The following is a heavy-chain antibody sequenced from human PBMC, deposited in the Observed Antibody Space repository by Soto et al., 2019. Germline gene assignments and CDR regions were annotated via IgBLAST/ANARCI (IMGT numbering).Heavy chain of an antibody. CDR3: AREVNVPTDADAFDI. J-gene: IGHJ3*02. Sequence: SETLSLTCSVSGGSISNDNYFWSWIRQHPGEGLEWIGYIQYTGSAYYNPSLSGRVTISVDTTKNRFSMKLNSVTAADTAMYYCAREVNVPTDADAFDIWGQGTMVTVSS. V-gene: IGHV4-31*03. CDR2: IQYTGSA. D-gene: IGHD2-2*01. CDR1: GGSISNDNYF.